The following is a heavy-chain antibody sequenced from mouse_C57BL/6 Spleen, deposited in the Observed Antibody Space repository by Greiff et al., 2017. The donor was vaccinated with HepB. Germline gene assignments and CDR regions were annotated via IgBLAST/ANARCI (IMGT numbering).Heavy chain of an antibody. CDR3: ARGENYYAMDY. V-gene: IGHV3-1*01. Sequence: DVKLQESGPGMVKPSQSLSLTCTVTGYSITSGYDWHWIRHFPGNKLEWMGYISYSGSTNYNPSLKSRISITHDTSKNHFFLKLNSVTTEDTATYYCARGENYYAMDYWGQGTSVTVSS. CDR2: ISYSGST. CDR1: GYSITSGYD. J-gene: IGHJ4*01.